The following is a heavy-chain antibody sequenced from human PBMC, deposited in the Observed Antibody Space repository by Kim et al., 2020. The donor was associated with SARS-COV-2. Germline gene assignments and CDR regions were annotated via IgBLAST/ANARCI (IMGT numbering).Heavy chain of an antibody. CDR3: AREIYDSSGSTDY. Sequence: GGSLRLSCAASGFTFSSYAMHWVRQAPGKGLEWVAVISYDGSNKYYADSVKGRFTISRDNSKNTLYLQMNSLRAEDTAVYYCAREIYDSSGSTDYWGQGT. V-gene: IGHV3-30*04. CDR1: GFTFSSYA. D-gene: IGHD3-22*01. J-gene: IGHJ4*02. CDR2: ISYDGSNK.